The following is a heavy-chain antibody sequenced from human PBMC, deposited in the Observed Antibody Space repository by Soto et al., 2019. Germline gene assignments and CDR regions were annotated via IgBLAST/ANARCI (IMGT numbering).Heavy chain of an antibody. CDR2: IYWNGNK. CDR3: AHRPATHMNWFDS. J-gene: IGHJ5*01. V-gene: IGHV2-5*01. CDR1: GFSLTTTGVG. Sequence: QITLKEAGPTLVKPTQTLTLTCTFSGFSLTTTGVGVGWIRQPPRGAPEWLALIYWNGNKRYSPSLESRLTIPKDTSKNQVVLTMTAMDPLDTATYYCAHRPATHMNWFDSWGQGTLVTVSS. D-gene: IGHD2-21*01.